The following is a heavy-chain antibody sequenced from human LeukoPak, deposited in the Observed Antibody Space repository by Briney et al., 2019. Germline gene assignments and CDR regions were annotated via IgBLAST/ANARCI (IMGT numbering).Heavy chain of an antibody. V-gene: IGHV3-33*06. Sequence: PGGSLRLSCAASGFTFSSYGMHWVRQAPGKGLEWVAVIWYDGSNKYYADSVKGRFTISRDNSKNTLYLQMNSLRAEDTAVYYCAKTPGRYCSSTSCSDYWGQGTLVTVSS. D-gene: IGHD2-2*01. CDR1: GFTFSSYG. CDR2: IWYDGSNK. CDR3: AKTPGRYCSSTSCSDY. J-gene: IGHJ4*02.